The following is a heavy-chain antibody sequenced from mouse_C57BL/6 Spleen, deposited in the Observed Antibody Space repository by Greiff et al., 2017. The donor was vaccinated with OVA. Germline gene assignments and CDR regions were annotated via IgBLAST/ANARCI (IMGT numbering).Heavy chain of an antibody. CDR1: GYSITSGYY. J-gene: IGHJ2*01. D-gene: IGHD2-10*02. CDR3: ARDRGYGNGFDY. CDR2: ISYDGSN. V-gene: IGHV3-6*01. Sequence: EVQRVESGPGLVKPSQSLSLTCSVTGYSITSGYYWNWIRQFPGNKLEWMGYISYDGSNNYNPSLKNRISITRDTSKNQFFLKLNSVTTEDTATYYCARDRGYGNGFDYWGQGTTLTVSS.